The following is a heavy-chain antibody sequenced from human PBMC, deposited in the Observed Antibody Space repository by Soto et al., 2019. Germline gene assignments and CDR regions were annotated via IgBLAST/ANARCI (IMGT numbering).Heavy chain of an antibody. Sequence: SVKVSCKASGGTFSSYAISWVRQAPGQGLEWMGGIIPIFGTANYAQKFQGRVTITADESTSTAYMELSSLRSEDTAVYYCARDYYDSSGYPPLGFDPWGQGTLVTVSS. V-gene: IGHV1-69*13. D-gene: IGHD3-22*01. CDR2: IIPIFGTA. CDR1: GGTFSSYA. CDR3: ARDYYDSSGYPPLGFDP. J-gene: IGHJ5*02.